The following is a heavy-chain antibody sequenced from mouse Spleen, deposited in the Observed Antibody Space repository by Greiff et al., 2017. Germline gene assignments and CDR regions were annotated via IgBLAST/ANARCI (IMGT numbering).Heavy chain of an antibody. CDR2: ISSGGGNT. CDR3: ARHRSSQYAMDY. D-gene: IGHD1-1*01. Sequence: EVKLVESGGGLVKLGGSLKLSCAASGFTFSSYAMSWVRQTPEKRLEWVATISSGGGNTYYPDSVKGRFTISRDNAKNTLYLQMSSLKSEDTAMYYCARHRSSQYAMDYWGQGTSVTVSS. V-gene: IGHV5-9*04. CDR1: GFTFSSYA. J-gene: IGHJ4*01.